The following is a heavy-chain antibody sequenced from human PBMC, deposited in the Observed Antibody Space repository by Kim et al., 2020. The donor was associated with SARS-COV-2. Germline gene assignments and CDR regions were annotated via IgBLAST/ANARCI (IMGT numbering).Heavy chain of an antibody. V-gene: IGHV5-51*01. Sequence: FSPSFRGQVPISVDKSINTAYLQWSSLKASDTAMYYCARRRAVAGTPFDSWVQGTLVTVSS. J-gene: IGHJ4*02. CDR3: ARRRAVAGTPFDS. D-gene: IGHD6-19*01.